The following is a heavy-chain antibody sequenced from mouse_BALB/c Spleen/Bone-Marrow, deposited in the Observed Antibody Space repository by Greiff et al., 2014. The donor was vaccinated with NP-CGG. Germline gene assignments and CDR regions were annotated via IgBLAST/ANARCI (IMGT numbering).Heavy chain of an antibody. CDR1: GYAFSSYW. D-gene: IGHD2-14*01. Sequence: QVQLQQSGAELVRPGSSVKISCKASGYAFSSYWMNWVKQRPGQGLEWIGQIYPGDGDTNYNGNFKDKATLTVDRSSSTAFMQLSSLTSKDSAVYFCARWYRDPHFAMDYWGPGTSVTVSS. V-gene: IGHV1-80*01. CDR2: IYPGDGDT. CDR3: ARWYRDPHFAMDY. J-gene: IGHJ4*01.